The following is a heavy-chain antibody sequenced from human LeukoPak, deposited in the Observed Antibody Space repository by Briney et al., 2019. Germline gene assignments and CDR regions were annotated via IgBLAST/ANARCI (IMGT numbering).Heavy chain of an antibody. Sequence: PSETLSLTCAVYGGSFIGYYWSWIRQPPGKGLEWIGEINHSGSTNYNPSLKSRVTISVDTSKNQFSLKLSSVTAADTAVYYCARGPYCSCGSCYARTFDYWGQGTLVTVSS. CDR3: ARGPYCSCGSCYARTFDY. CDR1: GGSFIGYY. V-gene: IGHV4-34*01. J-gene: IGHJ4*02. D-gene: IGHD2-15*01. CDR2: INHSGST.